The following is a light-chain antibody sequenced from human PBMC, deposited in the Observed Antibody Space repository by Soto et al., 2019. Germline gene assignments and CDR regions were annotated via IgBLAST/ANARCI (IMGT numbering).Light chain of an antibody. CDR2: DVT. CDR3: CSYAGNYTLL. J-gene: IGLJ2*01. Sequence: QSALTQPRSVSGCPGQSVTVSCTGTSRDVGIYNYVSWYQQRPGTAPKVMIYDVTKRPSGVPDRFSGSKSANTASLTISGLQADDEADYYCCSYAGNYTLLFGGGTKVTVL. V-gene: IGLV2-11*01. CDR1: SRDVGIYNY.